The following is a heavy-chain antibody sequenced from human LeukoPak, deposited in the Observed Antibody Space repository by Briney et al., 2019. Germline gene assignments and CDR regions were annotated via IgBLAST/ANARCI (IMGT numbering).Heavy chain of an antibody. CDR3: ARHSIWFDP. J-gene: IGHJ5*02. CDR1: GGSISSYY. Sequence: SETLSLTCTVSGGSISSYYWSWIRQPPGKGLEWIGYIYYSGSTNYNPSLKSRVTISVDTSKNQFSLKLSSVTAADTAVYYCARHSIWFDPWGQGTLVTVSS. V-gene: IGHV4-59*08. CDR2: IYYSGST. D-gene: IGHD2/OR15-2a*01.